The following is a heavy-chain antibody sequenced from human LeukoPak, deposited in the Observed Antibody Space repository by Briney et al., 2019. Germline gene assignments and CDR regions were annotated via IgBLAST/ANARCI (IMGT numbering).Heavy chain of an antibody. Sequence: GGSLRLSCAASGFRFSGHELNWVGQAPGKGREWVADISSSVATLHYAEFVRGRFTISRDNAKSSLYLQMSSLRAEDSAVYYCAAQYGSGSPYYFYAMDVWGQGTTVTVSS. V-gene: IGHV3-48*03. CDR3: AAQYGSGSPYYFYAMDV. J-gene: IGHJ6*02. CDR1: GFRFSGHE. D-gene: IGHD3-10*01. CDR2: ISSSVATL.